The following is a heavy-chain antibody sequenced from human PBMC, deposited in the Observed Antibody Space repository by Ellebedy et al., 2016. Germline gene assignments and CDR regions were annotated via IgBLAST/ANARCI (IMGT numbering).Heavy chain of an antibody. J-gene: IGHJ4*02. Sequence: GESLKISCAASGFTFTSYTMNWVRQAPGKGLEWVSSLSSSSSYIYYAESVKGRFTISRDNAKNSLYLQMNSLRAEDTAVYYCARVRDYDTSGIFFIWGQGTLVTVSS. D-gene: IGHD3-22*01. CDR2: LSSSSSYI. V-gene: IGHV3-21*03. CDR3: ARVRDYDTSGIFFI. CDR1: GFTFTSYT.